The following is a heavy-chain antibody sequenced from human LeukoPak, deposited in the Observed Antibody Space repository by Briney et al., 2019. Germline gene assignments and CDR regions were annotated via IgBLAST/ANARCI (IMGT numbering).Heavy chain of an antibody. CDR2: ISGSGGST. CDR1: GFTFRTYA. J-gene: IGHJ4*02. CDR3: ARSNYYDSSGYRAPFDY. D-gene: IGHD3-22*01. V-gene: IGHV3-23*01. Sequence: GGSLRLSCAASGFTFRTYAMSWVRQAPGKGLEWVSAISGSGGSTYYADSVKGRFTLSRDISKNTLYLQMNSLRAEDTAVYYCARSNYYDSSGYRAPFDYWGQGTLVTVSS.